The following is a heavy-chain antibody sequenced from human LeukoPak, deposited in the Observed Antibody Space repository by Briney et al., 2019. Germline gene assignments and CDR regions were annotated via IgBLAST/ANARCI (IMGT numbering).Heavy chain of an antibody. CDR2: VSSSSSYI. J-gene: IGHJ4*02. D-gene: IGHD6-13*01. V-gene: IGHV3-21*04. CDR3: AKDLWAAAGTNYFDY. CDR1: GFMFSTSS. Sequence: PGGSLRLSCAASGFMFSTSSMNWVRQAPGKGLEWVSSVSSSSSYIYYADPVKGRFTISRDNAKSSLYLHMNSLRAEDTAVYYCAKDLWAAAGTNYFDYWGQGTLVTVSS.